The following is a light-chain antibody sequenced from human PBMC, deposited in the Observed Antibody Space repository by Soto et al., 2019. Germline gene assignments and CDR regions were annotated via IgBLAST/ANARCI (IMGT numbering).Light chain of an antibody. CDR1: QSVSSSY. Sequence: EIVLTHSPGTLSLSPGERATLSCRASQSVSSSYLAWYQQKPGQAPRLLIYGASSRATGIPDRFSGSGSGTDFTLTISRLEPEDFAVYYCQQYGSSPLTFDGGTKVDIK. CDR3: QQYGSSPLT. J-gene: IGKJ4*01. CDR2: GAS. V-gene: IGKV3-20*01.